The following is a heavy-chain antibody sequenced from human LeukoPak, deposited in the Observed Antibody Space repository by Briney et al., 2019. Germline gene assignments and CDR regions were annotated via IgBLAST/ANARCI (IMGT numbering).Heavy chain of an antibody. J-gene: IGHJ6*02. CDR1: GGTFSSYA. V-gene: IGHV1-2*04. CDR2: INPNSGGT. CDR3: ARNQKDIDDFWSGYRVYYGMDV. D-gene: IGHD3-3*01. Sequence: ASVKVSCKASGGTFSSYAISWVRQAPGQGLEWMGWINPNSGGTNYAQKFQGWVTMTRDTSVSTAYMELSRLRSDDTAVYYCARNQKDIDDFWSGYRVYYGMDVWGQGTTVTVSS.